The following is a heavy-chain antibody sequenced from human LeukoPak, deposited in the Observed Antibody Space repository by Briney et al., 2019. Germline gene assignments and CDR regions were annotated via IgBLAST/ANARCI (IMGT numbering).Heavy chain of an antibody. Sequence: GRSLRLSCAASGFTFSLYPMHWVRQAPGKGLEWVAVMSYDGSNKYYADSVKGRFTISRDNSKNTLYLQMNSLRAEDTAVYYCAKDSSGTWFGGDSQWGQGTLVAVSS. V-gene: IGHV3-30-3*01. D-gene: IGHD3-10*01. J-gene: IGHJ4*02. CDR3: AKDSSGTWFGGDSQ. CDR2: MSYDGSNK. CDR1: GFTFSLYP.